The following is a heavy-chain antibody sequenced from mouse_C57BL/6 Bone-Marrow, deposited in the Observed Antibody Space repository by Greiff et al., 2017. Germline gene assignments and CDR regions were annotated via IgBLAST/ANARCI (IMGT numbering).Heavy chain of an antibody. CDR2: ISSGSSTI. J-gene: IGHJ4*01. D-gene: IGHD2-12*01. V-gene: IGHV5-17*01. Sequence: EVQGVESGGGLVKPGGSLKLSCAASGFTFSDSGMHWVRQAPEKGLEWVAYISSGSSTIYYADTVKGRFTISRDNAKNTLFLQMTSLRSEDTAMYYCARGYYSDFLYAMDYWGQGTSVTVSS. CDR1: GFTFSDSG. CDR3: ARGYYSDFLYAMDY.